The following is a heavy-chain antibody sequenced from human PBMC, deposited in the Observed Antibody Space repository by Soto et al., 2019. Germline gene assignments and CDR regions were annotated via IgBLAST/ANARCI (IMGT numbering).Heavy chain of an antibody. CDR1: GGTFSSYA. CDR2: IIPIFGTA. Sequence: ASVKVSCKASGGTFSSYAISWVRQAPGQGLEWMGGIIPIFGTANYAQKFQGRVTITADESTSTAYMELSSLRSEDTAVYYCARQGYCTNGVCEHDYWGQGTLVTVSS. V-gene: IGHV1-69*13. J-gene: IGHJ4*02. D-gene: IGHD2-8*01. CDR3: ARQGYCTNGVCEHDY.